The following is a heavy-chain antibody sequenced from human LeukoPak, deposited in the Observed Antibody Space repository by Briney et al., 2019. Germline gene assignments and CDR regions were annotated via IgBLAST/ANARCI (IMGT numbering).Heavy chain of an antibody. V-gene: IGHV1-2*02. J-gene: IGHJ5*02. Sequence: ASVKVSCKASGYTFTDYYMHWVRQAPGQGLEWMGWINPNSGGTKYAQKFQGRVTMTRDASISTTYMELSRLRSDDTAVYFCARGRHSSGWYSWFDPWGQGTLVTVSS. CDR3: ARGRHSSGWYSWFDP. D-gene: IGHD6-19*01. CDR1: GYTFTDYY. CDR2: INPNSGGT.